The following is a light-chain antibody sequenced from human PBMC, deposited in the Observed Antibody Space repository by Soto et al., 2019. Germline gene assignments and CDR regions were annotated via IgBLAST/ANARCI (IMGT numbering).Light chain of an antibody. CDR3: QQYNNWPRT. CDR2: GAS. CDR1: ESVSS. J-gene: IGKJ5*01. Sequence: ETLMTQSPGTLSVSPGEGATLSCRASESVSSLAWYQQKPGQAPRLLIYGASTRATGIPARFSGSGSGTEFTLTISSLQSEDFAVYYCQQYNNWPRTFGQGTRLEIK. V-gene: IGKV3-15*01.